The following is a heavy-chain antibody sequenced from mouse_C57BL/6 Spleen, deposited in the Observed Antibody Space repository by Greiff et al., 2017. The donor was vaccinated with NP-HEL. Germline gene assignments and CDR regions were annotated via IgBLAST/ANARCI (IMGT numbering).Heavy chain of an antibody. D-gene: IGHD3-3*01. CDR3: ARGRDKSFFAY. Sequence: EVKLVESGPGLVKPSQSLSLTCSVTGYSITSGYYWNWIRQFPGNKLEWMGYISYDGSNNYNPSLKNRISITRDTSKNQFFLKLNSVTTEDTATYYCARGRDKSFFAYWGQGTLVTVSA. V-gene: IGHV3-6*01. CDR2: ISYDGSN. J-gene: IGHJ3*01. CDR1: GYSITSGYY.